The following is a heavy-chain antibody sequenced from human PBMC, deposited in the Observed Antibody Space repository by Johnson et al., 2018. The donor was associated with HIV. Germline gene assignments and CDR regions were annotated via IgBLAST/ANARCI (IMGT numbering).Heavy chain of an antibody. CDR1: GFTFEDYG. V-gene: IGHV3-20*04. J-gene: IGHJ3*02. D-gene: IGHD3-22*01. CDR2: INWHGGST. Sequence: VQLVESGGGVVQPGRSLRLSCAASGFTFEDYGMSWVRQAPGKGLEWVSGINWHGGSTGYADSVKGRFTISRDNAKNSLYLQMNSLRAEDTAVYYCARVSSGGAVDIWGQGTMVTVSS. CDR3: ARVSSGGAVDI.